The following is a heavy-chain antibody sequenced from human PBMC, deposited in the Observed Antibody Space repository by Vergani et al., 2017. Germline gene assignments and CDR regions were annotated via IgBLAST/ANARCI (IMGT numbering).Heavy chain of an antibody. CDR1: GDSINNGNYS. D-gene: IGHD5-18*01. V-gene: IGHV4-61*01. CDR3: ARVDTAMATNAFDI. J-gene: IGHJ3*02. CDR2: IYYSGST. Sequence: QLQESGPGLVKPSETLSLTCIVSGDSINNGNYSWGWIRQPPGKGLEWIGYIYYSGSTNYNPSLKSRVTISVDTSKNQFSLKLSSVTAADTAVYYCARVDTAMATNAFDIWGQGTMVTVSS.